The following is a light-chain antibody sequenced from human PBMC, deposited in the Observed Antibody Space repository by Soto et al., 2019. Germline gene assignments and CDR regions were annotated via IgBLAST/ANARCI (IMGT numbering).Light chain of an antibody. CDR1: SSNIGGNT. CDR2: TNN. V-gene: IGLV1-44*01. J-gene: IGLJ1*01. Sequence: QSVLTQPPSGSGTPGQRVTISCSGSSSNIGGNTVNWYQQFPGTAPKLLIHTNNQRPSGVPDRFSGSKSGTSASLAISGLQSEAEADYYCASWDHSLYGLYVFVTGTKVTV. CDR3: ASWDHSLYGLYV.